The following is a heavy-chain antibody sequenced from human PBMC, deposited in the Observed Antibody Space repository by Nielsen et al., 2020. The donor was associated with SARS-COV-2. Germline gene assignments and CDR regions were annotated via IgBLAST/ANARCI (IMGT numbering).Heavy chain of an antibody. Sequence: GGSLRLSCAASGFTFSSYGMHWVRQAPGKGLEWVSAISGSGGSTYYADSVKGRFTISRDNSKNTLYLQMNSLRAEDTAVYYCAKDPYYYGSGLDYWGQGTLVTVSS. D-gene: IGHD3-10*01. V-gene: IGHV3-23*01. CDR1: GFTFSSYG. CDR3: AKDPYYYGSGLDY. J-gene: IGHJ4*02. CDR2: ISGSGGST.